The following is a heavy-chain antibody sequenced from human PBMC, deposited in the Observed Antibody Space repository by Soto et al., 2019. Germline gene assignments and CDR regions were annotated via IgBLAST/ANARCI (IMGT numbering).Heavy chain of an antibody. CDR2: INAGNGNT. J-gene: IGHJ5*02. Sequence: ASVKVSCKASGYTFSTYAMNWVRQAPGQRLEWMGWINAGNGNTKYSQKFQGRVTITRDTSATTAYMELSSLRSEDTAVYYCARGVSTVTPNWFDPWGQGTLVTVSS. V-gene: IGHV1-3*01. CDR1: GYTFSTYA. CDR3: ARGVSTVTPNWFDP. D-gene: IGHD4-17*01.